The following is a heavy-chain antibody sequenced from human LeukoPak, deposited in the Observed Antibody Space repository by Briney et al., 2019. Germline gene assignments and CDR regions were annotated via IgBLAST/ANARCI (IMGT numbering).Heavy chain of an antibody. V-gene: IGHV3-30*02. CDR2: IRSNGVAD. Sequence: GGSLRLSCATSGFTFRNYAMHWVRQSPGKGREWVAFIRSNGVADYHSDSVKGRPTISRDNNKNTLYLQMNRLRTEDTAVYYCVLPPRSSIDSVLDYWGQGTLVTVSS. D-gene: IGHD2-2*01. J-gene: IGHJ4*02. CDR1: GFTFRNYA. CDR3: VLPPRSSIDSVLDY.